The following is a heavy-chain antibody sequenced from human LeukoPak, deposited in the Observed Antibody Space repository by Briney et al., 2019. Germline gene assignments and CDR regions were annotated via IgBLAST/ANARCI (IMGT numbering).Heavy chain of an antibody. V-gene: IGHV3-48*03. D-gene: IGHD2-2*01. J-gene: IGHJ4*02. CDR3: ARDTAAVMPHFDF. CDR2: ISSSGSTI. Sequence: GGSLRLSCAASGFTFSSYEMNWVRQAPGKGLEWVSYISSSGSTIYYADSVKGRFTISRDNAKNSLYLQMNSLRVEDTAVYYCARDTAAVMPHFDFWGQGTLVTVSS. CDR1: GFTFSSYE.